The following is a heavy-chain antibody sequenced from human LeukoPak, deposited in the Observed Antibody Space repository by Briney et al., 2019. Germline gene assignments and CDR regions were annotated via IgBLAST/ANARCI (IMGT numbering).Heavy chain of an antibody. D-gene: IGHD7-27*01. CDR2: IIPIFGTA. Sequence: SVKVSCKASGGTFSSYAISWVRQAPGQGLEWMGGIIPIFGTANYAQKFQGRVTITADESTSTAYMELSSLRSEDTAVYYCARDPSVAAELGDYCYYYMDVWGKGTTVTASS. CDR1: GGTFSSYA. J-gene: IGHJ6*03. CDR3: ARDPSVAAELGDYCYYYMDV. V-gene: IGHV1-69*01.